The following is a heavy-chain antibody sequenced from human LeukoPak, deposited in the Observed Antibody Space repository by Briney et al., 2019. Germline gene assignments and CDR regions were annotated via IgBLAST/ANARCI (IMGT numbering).Heavy chain of an antibody. Sequence: PSETLSLTCTVSGGSISSSIHYWAWIRQPPGKGLEWIGSMYYSGSTYYNPSIKSRVTISADTSKNQFSLRLTSVTAADTAVYYCAREGSGSYGFDYWGQGTLVTVSS. CDR3: AREGSGSYGFDY. J-gene: IGHJ4*02. CDR1: GGSISSSIHY. V-gene: IGHV4-39*07. CDR2: MYYSGST. D-gene: IGHD3-10*01.